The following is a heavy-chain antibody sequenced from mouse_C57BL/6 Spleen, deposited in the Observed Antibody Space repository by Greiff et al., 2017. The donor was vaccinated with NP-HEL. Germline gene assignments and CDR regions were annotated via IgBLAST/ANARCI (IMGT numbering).Heavy chain of an antibody. D-gene: IGHD4-1*01. CDR2: INPNYGTN. V-gene: IGHV1-39*01. Sequence: VQLQQSGPELVQPGASVKISCTASGYSFTDYNMNWVKQSNGKSLEWIGVINPNYGTNSYNQKFKGKATLTVDQSSSTAYMQLNSLRSEYSAVDYWARGGLVYYFDYWGQGTTLTVSS. CDR3: ARGGLVYYFDY. J-gene: IGHJ2*01. CDR1: GYSFTDYN.